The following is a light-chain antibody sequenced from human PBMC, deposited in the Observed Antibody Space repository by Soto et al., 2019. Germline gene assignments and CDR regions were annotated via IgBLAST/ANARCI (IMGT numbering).Light chain of an antibody. CDR2: GAS. CDR1: QSVSND. Sequence: EIVMTQSPATLSVSPGERATLSCRASQSVSNDLAWYQQKPGQAPRLLIYGASTRATGIPARFSGSGSGTEFTLTISSLQSEDFAVYYCQHYNNWPLTFGPGTKVDIK. J-gene: IGKJ1*01. V-gene: IGKV3-15*01. CDR3: QHYNNWPLT.